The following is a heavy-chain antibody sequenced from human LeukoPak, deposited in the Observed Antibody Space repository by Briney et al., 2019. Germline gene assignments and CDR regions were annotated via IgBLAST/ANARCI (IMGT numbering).Heavy chain of an antibody. Sequence: SETLSLTCGVSGASISRPYWWNWVRQPPGKGLEWIAEISHSGNTHYNPSLKSRVIISIDKSKNQVFLKLNSVTAADTAIYYCARDGGSDQYYFDNWGQGTLDTVSS. CDR3: ARDGGSDQYYFDN. J-gene: IGHJ4*02. V-gene: IGHV4-4*02. D-gene: IGHD6-19*01. CDR2: ISHSGNT. CDR1: GASISRPYW.